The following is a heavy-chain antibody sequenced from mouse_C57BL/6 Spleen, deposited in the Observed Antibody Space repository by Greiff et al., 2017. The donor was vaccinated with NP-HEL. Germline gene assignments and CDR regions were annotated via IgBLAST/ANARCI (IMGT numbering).Heavy chain of an antibody. Sequence: VQLQQSGAELARPGASVKMSCKASGYTFTSYTMHWVKQRPGQGLEWIGYINPSSGYTKYNQKFKDKATLTADKSSSTAYMQLSSLTSEDSAVYYCAREGGNYYGSSYGYFDVWGTGTTVTVSS. CDR2: INPSSGYT. V-gene: IGHV1-4*01. D-gene: IGHD1-1*01. CDR1: GYTFTSYT. J-gene: IGHJ1*03. CDR3: AREGGNYYGSSYGYFDV.